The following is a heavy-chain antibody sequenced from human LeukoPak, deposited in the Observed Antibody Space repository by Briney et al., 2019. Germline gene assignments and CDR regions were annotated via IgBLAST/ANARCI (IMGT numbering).Heavy chain of an antibody. V-gene: IGHV3-21*01. D-gene: IGHD3-10*01. J-gene: IGHJ3*02. CDR2: ISSSSSYI. CDR1: GFTFSSYS. CDR3: ARDFRITMVRGGPSAYAFDI. Sequence: PGGSLRLSCAASGFTFSSYSMNWVRQAPGKGLEWVSSISSSSSYIYYADSVKGRFTISRDNAKNSLYLQMNSLRAEDTAVYYCARDFRITMVRGGPSAYAFDIWGQGTMVTVSS.